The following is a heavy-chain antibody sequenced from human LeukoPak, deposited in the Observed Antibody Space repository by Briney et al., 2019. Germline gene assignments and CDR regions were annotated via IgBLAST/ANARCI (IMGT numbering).Heavy chain of an antibody. J-gene: IGHJ6*02. CDR2: IKPSGGGT. CDR3: ARAVFKYGDYGHYYYYGMDV. CDR1: SNSN. V-gene: IGHV1-46*01. Sequence: ASVKVSCKASSNSNIHWVRQAPGQGPEWVGLIKPSGGGTFYAQRFQGRVTMTRDRSTSIVYMELSSLRSEDTAVYYCARAVFKYGDYGHYYYYGMDVWGQGTTVTVSS. D-gene: IGHD4-17*01.